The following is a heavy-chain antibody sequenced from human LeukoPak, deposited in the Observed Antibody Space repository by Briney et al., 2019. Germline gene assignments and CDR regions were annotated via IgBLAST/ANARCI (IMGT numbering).Heavy chain of an antibody. V-gene: IGHV4-61*05. Sequence: PSETLSLTCTVSGGSISSSSYYWGWIRQPPGKGLEWIGYIYYSGSTNYNPSLKSRVTISVDTSKNQFSLKLSSVTAADTAAYYCARQGAFYYYGMDVWGQGTTVTVSS. CDR2: IYYSGST. CDR3: ARQGAFYYYGMDV. J-gene: IGHJ6*02. CDR1: GGSISSSSYY.